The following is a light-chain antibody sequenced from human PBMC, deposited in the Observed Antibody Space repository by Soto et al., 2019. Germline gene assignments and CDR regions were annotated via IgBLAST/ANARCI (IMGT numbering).Light chain of an antibody. V-gene: IGLV2-14*01. CDR1: SSDVGGYNY. Sequence: CTGTSSDVGGYNYVSWYQQHPGKAPKLMIYEVSNRPSGVSNRFSGSKSGNTASLTISGLQAEDEADYYCSSYTSSSTYVFGTGTKVTVL. J-gene: IGLJ1*01. CDR2: EVS. CDR3: SSYTSSSTYV.